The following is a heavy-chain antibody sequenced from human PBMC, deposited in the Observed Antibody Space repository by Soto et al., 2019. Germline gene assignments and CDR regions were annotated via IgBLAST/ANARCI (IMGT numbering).Heavy chain of an antibody. CDR2: ISRSGGTS. Sequence: PGGSLRLSCAAAGFTFRNYAMSWVRQSPGKGLEWVSAISRSGGTSYYADSVKGRFTISRDNAKNTLYLQMDNLRAEDTAVYYCARGDCSAAGCYIHYYYGMDVWGQGIMVTVSS. CDR1: GFTFRNYA. V-gene: IGHV3-23*01. CDR3: ARGDCSAAGCYIHYYYGMDV. D-gene: IGHD2-2*02. J-gene: IGHJ6*02.